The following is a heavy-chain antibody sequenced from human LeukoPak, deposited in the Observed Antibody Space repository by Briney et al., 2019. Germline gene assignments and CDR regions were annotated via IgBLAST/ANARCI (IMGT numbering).Heavy chain of an antibody. CDR3: ARLRGYSYCFADY. CDR1: GGSISGHY. V-gene: IGHV4-59*08. Sequence: SETLSLTCTVSGGSISGHYWSWIRQPPGKGLEWIAYISNSGSSIYNPSLRSRVTISVDTSKNQFSLKLSSVTAADTAVYYCARLRGYSYCFADYWGQGTLVTVSS. J-gene: IGHJ4*02. CDR2: ISNSGSS. D-gene: IGHD5-18*01.